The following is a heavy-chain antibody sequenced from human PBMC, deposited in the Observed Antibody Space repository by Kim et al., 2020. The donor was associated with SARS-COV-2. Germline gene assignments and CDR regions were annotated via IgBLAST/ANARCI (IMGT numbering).Heavy chain of an antibody. J-gene: IGHJ4*02. Sequence: SANGRITRSRDNAKNSLNLQMNNLRDEDTAVYYCARVYYDYIWGTYYFDYWGQGTLVTVSS. D-gene: IGHD3-16*01. V-gene: IGHV3-48*02. CDR3: ARVYYDYIWGTYYFDY.